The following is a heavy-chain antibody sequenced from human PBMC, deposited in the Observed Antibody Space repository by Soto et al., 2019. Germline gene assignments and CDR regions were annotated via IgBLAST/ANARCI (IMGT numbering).Heavy chain of an antibody. CDR1: GGSISSGGYY. V-gene: IGHV4-31*03. D-gene: IGHD3-10*01. J-gene: IGHJ4*02. CDR3: ARDGGYGSGSYRFDY. CDR2: IYYSGST. Sequence: QVQLQESGPGLVKPSQTLSLTCTVSGGSISSGGYYWTWIRQHPGKAPEWIGYIYYSGSTSYSPSLKSRVTISIDTSKNQFSLKVSSVTAADTAVYYCARDGGYGSGSYRFDYWGQGTLVTVSS.